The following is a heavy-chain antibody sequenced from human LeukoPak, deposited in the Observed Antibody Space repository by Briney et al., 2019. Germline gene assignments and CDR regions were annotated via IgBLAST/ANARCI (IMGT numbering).Heavy chain of an antibody. CDR3: ARREEWWFY. Sequence: SETLSLTCTVSGGSLSGSSYYWGWIRQPPGKGLEWIGSIYYSGSTYYNPSLKSRVTISVDTSKNQFSLEPSSVTAADTAVYYCARREEWWFYWGQGTLVTVSS. CDR2: IYYSGST. CDR1: GGSLSGSSYY. D-gene: IGHD2-15*01. V-gene: IGHV4-39*01. J-gene: IGHJ4*02.